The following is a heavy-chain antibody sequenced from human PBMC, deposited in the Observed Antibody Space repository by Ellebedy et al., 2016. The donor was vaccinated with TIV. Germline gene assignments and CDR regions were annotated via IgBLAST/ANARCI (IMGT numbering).Heavy chain of an antibody. CDR1: GFTFTTYW. D-gene: IGHD5-12*01. J-gene: IGHJ4*02. CDR3: ARDPNSPGDTGYGDY. CDR2: INQDGSGK. Sequence: GESLKISCAASGFTFTTYWMSWVRQAPGKGLEWVANINQDGSGKYYVDSVKGRFTISRDNAQNSLYLHMNNLRAEDSAVYYCARDPNSPGDTGYGDYWGQGVVVTVST. V-gene: IGHV3-7*03.